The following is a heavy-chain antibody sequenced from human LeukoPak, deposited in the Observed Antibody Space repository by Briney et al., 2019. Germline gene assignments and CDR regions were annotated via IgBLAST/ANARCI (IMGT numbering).Heavy chain of an antibody. V-gene: IGHV3-7*01. CDR3: AREATANWHY. J-gene: IGHJ4*02. Sequence: GGSLRLSCAASGFTFSNYWINWVRQAPGKGLEWVANIKQDGSETYCVDSVKGRFTISRDNSKNTLYLQMNSLRAGDTAVYYCAREATANWHYWGQGTLVTVSS. CDR1: GFTFSNYW. CDR2: IKQDGSET. D-gene: IGHD5-18*01.